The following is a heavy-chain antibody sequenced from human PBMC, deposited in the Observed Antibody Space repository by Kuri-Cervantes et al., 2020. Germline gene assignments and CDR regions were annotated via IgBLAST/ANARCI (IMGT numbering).Heavy chain of an antibody. V-gene: IGHV4-30-2*01. CDR2: MYHSGST. J-gene: IGHJ4*02. CDR3: ARGGYYYDSRVDY. Sequence: SQTLSLTCGVSGGSISSGGYSWSWIRQPPGKGLEWIGYMYHSGSTYYNPSLKSRVTVSVDRSKNQFSLKLSSVTAADTAVYYCARGGYYYDSRVDYWGQGTLVTVSS. CDR1: GGSISSGGYS. D-gene: IGHD3-22*01.